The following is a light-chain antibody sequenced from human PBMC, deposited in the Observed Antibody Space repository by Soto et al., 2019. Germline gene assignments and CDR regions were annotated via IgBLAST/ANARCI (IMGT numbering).Light chain of an antibody. CDR1: SSDVGGYKY. CDR3: SSYTTSNTLV. Sequence: QLVLTQPASVSGSPGQSITISCSGTSSDVGGYKYVSWYQQHPGKAPKLMIYEVSYRPSGVSNRFSGSKSGNTASLTISGLQAEDEADYDCSSYTTSNTLVFGTGTKLTVL. V-gene: IGLV2-14*01. J-gene: IGLJ1*01. CDR2: EVS.